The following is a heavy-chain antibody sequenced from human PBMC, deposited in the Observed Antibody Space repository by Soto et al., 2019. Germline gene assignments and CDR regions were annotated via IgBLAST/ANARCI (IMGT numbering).Heavy chain of an antibody. D-gene: IGHD3-10*01. V-gene: IGHV4-59*01. CDR2: IYYSGST. CDR3: ASLRGYYGSGSYYNGYFDL. CDR1: GGSISSYY. J-gene: IGHJ2*01. Sequence: SETLSLTCTVSGGSISSYYWSWIRQPPGKGLEWIGYIYYSGSTNYNPSLKSRVTISVDTSKNQFSLKLSSVTAADTAVYYCASLRGYYGSGSYYNGYFDLWGRGILVTVSS.